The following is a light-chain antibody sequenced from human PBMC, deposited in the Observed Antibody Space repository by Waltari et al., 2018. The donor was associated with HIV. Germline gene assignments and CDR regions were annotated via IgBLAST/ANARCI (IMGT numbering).Light chain of an antibody. V-gene: IGLV2-14*01. Sequence: QSALTQPASVSGSPGQSITISCTGTSSDVGGYNYVSWYQHHPGKAPKLIIYEVSYRPSGVFDRFAGSKSGNTASLTISGLQAEDETDYYCSSYTSSSTWVFGGGTKLTVL. CDR3: SSYTSSSTWV. J-gene: IGLJ3*02. CDR2: EVS. CDR1: SSDVGGYNY.